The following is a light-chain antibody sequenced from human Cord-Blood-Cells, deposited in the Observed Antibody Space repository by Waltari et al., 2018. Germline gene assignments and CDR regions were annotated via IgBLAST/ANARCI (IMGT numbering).Light chain of an antibody. Sequence: DIVMTQSPDSLAVSLGESAPNNCKSSQSVLYSSNNKNYLAWYQQKPGQPPKLLIYWASTRESGVPDRFSGSGSGTDFTLTISSLQAEDVAVYYCQQYYSTPLTFGGGTKVEIK. CDR1: QSVLYSSNNKNY. V-gene: IGKV4-1*01. J-gene: IGKJ4*01. CDR3: QQYYSTPLT. CDR2: WAS.